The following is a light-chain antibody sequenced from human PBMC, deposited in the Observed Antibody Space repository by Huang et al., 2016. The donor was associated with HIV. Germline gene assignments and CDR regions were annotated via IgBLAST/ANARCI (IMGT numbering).Light chain of an antibody. J-gene: IGKJ3*01. CDR2: DAS. Sequence: DIQMTQSPSSLSASVGDRVTITCQASQYIKNYLNWYQQKPGQAPKLLIYDASNLETGVPSRFSGSGSGTHFTFSISGLQPEDFATYFCQQYDDLPRTFGPGTKVDIK. CDR1: QYIKNY. V-gene: IGKV1-33*01. CDR3: QQYDDLPRT.